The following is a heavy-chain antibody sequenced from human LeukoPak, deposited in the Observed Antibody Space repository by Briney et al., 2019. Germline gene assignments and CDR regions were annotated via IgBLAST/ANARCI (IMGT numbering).Heavy chain of an antibody. V-gene: IGHV1-3*01. CDR3: AIQLQLGRVGDY. Sequence: ASVKVSCKASGYTVTNYTIHWVRQAPGQGLEWMGWINAGDDNTRYSQKFQGRVTITRDTSASTAYIDLSSLRSEDTAVYYCAIQLQLGRVGDYWGQGTLVTVSS. D-gene: IGHD2-2*01. J-gene: IGHJ4*02. CDR2: INAGDDNT. CDR1: GYTVTNYT.